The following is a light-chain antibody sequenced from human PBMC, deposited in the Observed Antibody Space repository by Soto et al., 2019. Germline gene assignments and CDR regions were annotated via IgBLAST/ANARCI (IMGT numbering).Light chain of an antibody. CDR1: SSDVGGYNH. CDR2: EVS. J-gene: IGLJ2*01. CDR3: SSYTTSSTLV. V-gene: IGLV2-14*01. Sequence: SALTQPVSVSGSPGQSITISCTGTSSDVGGYNHVSWYQQHPGKAPKLMIYEVSNRPSGVSNRFSGSKSGNTASLTISGLQAEDEADYYCSSYTTSSTLVFGGGTKLTVL.